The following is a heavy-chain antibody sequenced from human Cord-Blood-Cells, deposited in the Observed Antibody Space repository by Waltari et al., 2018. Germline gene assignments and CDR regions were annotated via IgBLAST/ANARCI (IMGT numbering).Heavy chain of an antibody. CDR1: GGSISSSSYY. CDR3: ASSTGDDAFDI. D-gene: IGHD7-27*01. V-gene: IGHV4-39*01. J-gene: IGHJ3*02. CDR2: IYNSGST. Sequence: QLQLQESGPGLVKPSEPLSLTCTVSGGSISSSSYYWGWIRQPPGKGLEWIGSIYNSGSTYYNPSLKSRVTISVDTSKNQFSLKLSSVTAADTAVYYCASSTGDDAFDIWGQGTMVTVSS.